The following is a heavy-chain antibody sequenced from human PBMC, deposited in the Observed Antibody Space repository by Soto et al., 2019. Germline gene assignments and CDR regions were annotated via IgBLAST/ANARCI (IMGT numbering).Heavy chain of an antibody. D-gene: IGHD3-22*01. CDR2: IYYSGST. CDR3: ARSTYYYDSSGYYMYYFDY. CDR1: GGSISSYY. J-gene: IGHJ4*02. Sequence: QVQLQESGPGLVKPSETLSLTCTVSGGSISSYYWSWIRQPPGKGLEWIGYIYYSGSTNYNPSLKSRVTISVDTSKNQFSLKLSSVTAADTAVYYCARSTYYYDSSGYYMYYFDYWGQGTLVTVSS. V-gene: IGHV4-59*01.